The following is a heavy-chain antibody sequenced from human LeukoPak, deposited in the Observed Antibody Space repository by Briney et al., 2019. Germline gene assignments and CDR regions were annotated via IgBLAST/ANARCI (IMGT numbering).Heavy chain of an antibody. J-gene: IGHJ4*02. D-gene: IGHD6-13*01. CDR2: IYSGGST. CDR3: ARGGPAAGRFDY. CDR1: GFTFSSYW. V-gene: IGHV3-66*01. Sequence: GGSLRLSCAASGFTFSSYWMSWVRQAPGKGLEWVSVIYSGGSTYYADSVKGRFTISRDNSKNTLYLQMSSLRAEDTAVYYCARGGPAAGRFDYWGQGTLVTVSS.